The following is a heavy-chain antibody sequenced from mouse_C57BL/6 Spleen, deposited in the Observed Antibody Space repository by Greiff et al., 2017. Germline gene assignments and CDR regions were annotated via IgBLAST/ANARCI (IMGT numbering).Heavy chain of an antibody. D-gene: IGHD2-4*01. V-gene: IGHV1-15*01. Sequence: QVQLQQSGAELVRPGASVTLSCKASGYTFTDYEMHWVKQTPVHGLEWIGAIDPETGGTAYNQKFKGKAILTADKSSSTAYMELRSLTSEDSAVYYCTRGDYDYAMDYWGQGTAVTVS. J-gene: IGHJ4*01. CDR2: IDPETGGT. CDR1: GYTFTDYE. CDR3: TRGDYDYAMDY.